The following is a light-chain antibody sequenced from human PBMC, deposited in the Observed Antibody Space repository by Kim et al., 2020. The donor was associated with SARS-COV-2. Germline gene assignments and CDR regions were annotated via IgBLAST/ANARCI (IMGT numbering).Light chain of an antibody. Sequence: ALGQTVRITCQGDSLRSYYASWYQQKPGQAPVLVIYGKNNRPSGIPVRFSGSSSGNTASLTITGAQAEDEADYYCNSRDSSGNHVVFGGGTQLTVL. V-gene: IGLV3-19*01. CDR3: NSRDSSGNHVV. J-gene: IGLJ2*01. CDR1: SLRSYY. CDR2: GKN.